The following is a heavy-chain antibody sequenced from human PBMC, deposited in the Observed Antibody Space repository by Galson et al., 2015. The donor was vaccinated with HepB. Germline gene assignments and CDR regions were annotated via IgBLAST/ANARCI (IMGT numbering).Heavy chain of an antibody. V-gene: IGHV3-74*01. CDR1: GFTYSSYW. CDR2: INSDAITT. D-gene: IGHD2-15*01. CDR3: ARGYCRGGSCYRGFDH. J-gene: IGHJ4*02. Sequence: SLRLSCAASGFTYSSYWMHWVRQAPGKGLVWVSGINSDAITTSYADSVKGRFTISRDNAKNTLYLQMNSLRAEDTAVYYCARGYCRGGSCYRGFDHWGQGTLVTVSS.